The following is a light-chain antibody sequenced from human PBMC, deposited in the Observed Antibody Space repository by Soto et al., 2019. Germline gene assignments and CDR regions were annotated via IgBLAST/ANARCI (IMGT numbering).Light chain of an antibody. V-gene: IGKV3-20*01. Sequence: EILLTQSPGTLSLSPGERVTLSCRNSQSAPSSNLAWYQQKPGQAPRLLIYGASSRATGIPDRYSGSGSGTDFTLTISRLEPEDFAVFFCQQYGTSEIIFGQGTRLEIK. CDR2: GAS. J-gene: IGKJ5*01. CDR1: QSAPSSN. CDR3: QQYGTSEII.